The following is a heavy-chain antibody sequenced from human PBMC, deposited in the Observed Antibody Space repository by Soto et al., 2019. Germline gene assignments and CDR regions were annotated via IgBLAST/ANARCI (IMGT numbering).Heavy chain of an antibody. D-gene: IGHD1-1*01. Sequence: XEILSLPVILAGVSISSVRYYWNWIRQPPGKGLEWIGTIYYTGPTYYKPSLKSRVTISVDRSKNQFSLQLSSVTAAATAVYYCARKEHTTRPFDSWGQGILVTVSS. CDR2: IYYTGPT. CDR1: GVSISSVRYY. CDR3: ARKEHTTRPFDS. V-gene: IGHV4-39*01. J-gene: IGHJ5*02.